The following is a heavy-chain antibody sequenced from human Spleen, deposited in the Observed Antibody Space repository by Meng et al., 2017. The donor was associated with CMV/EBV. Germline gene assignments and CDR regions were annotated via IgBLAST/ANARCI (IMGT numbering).Heavy chain of an antibody. Sequence: GRLQESGPGLVKPSQTLSLTCTVSGGSISSGDYYWSWIRQPPGKGLEWIGYIYYSGSTNYNPSLKSRVTISVDTSKNQFSLKLSSVTAADTAVYYCASRGYSGHPFDYWGQGTLVTVSS. CDR1: GGSISSGDYY. J-gene: IGHJ4*02. CDR2: IYYSGST. D-gene: IGHD5-12*01. V-gene: IGHV4-61*08. CDR3: ASRGYSGHPFDY.